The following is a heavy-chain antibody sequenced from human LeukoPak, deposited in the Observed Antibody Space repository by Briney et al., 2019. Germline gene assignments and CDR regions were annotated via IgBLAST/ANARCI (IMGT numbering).Heavy chain of an antibody. Sequence: ASETPSLTCAVYGGSFSGYYWSWIRQPPGKGLEWIGEINHSGSTSYNPSLKSRVTISVDTSKNQFSLKLSSVTAADTAVYYCTGYSSWSNYYYYYYMDVWGKGTTVTISS. CDR2: INHSGST. D-gene: IGHD6-13*01. V-gene: IGHV4-34*01. CDR1: GGSFSGYY. J-gene: IGHJ6*03. CDR3: TGYSSWSNYYYYYYMDV.